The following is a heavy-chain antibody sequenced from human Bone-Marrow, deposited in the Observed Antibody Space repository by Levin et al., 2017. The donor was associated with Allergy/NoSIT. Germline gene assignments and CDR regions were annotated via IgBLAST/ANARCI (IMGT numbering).Heavy chain of an antibody. CDR2: IKQDGTEK. V-gene: IGHV3-7*03. J-gene: IGHJ4*02. D-gene: IGHD3-22*01. CDR3: ATEGVEKWLPSAY. Sequence: SLRLSCAASGFTFNTYWMSWVRQAPGKGLECVASIKQDGTEKYYVGSVRGRFTISRDNAKNSLYLHMNSLRADDTAVYFCATEGVEKWLPSAYWGQGTQVTVSS. CDR1: GFTFNTYW.